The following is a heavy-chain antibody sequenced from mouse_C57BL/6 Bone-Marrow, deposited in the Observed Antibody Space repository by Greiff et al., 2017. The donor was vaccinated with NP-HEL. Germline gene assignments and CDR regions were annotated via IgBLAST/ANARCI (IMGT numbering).Heavy chain of an antibody. CDR3: ARKSSSYYGNYWYYFDY. D-gene: IGHD2-10*01. V-gene: IGHV2-9-1*01. J-gene: IGHJ2*01. CDR2: IWTGGGT. Sequence: VQRVESGPGLVAPSQSLSITCTVSGFSLTSYAISWVRQPPGKGLEWLGVIWTGGGTNYNSALKSRLSISKDNSKSQVFLKMNSLQTDDTARYYCARKSSSYYGNYWYYFDYWGQGTTLTVSS. CDR1: GFSLTSYA.